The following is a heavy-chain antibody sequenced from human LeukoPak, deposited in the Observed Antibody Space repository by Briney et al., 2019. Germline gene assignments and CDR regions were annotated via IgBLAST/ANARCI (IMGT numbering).Heavy chain of an antibody. CDR2: IHTSGTT. D-gene: IGHD3-22*01. J-gene: IGHJ4*02. CDR1: GDSMRSFY. CDR3: ARALRYDSSGFDH. Sequence: PSETLSLTCTVSGDSMRSFYWSFIRQPAGKGLEWIGRIHTSGTTWYNASLKSRVAMSVDTSKNQFSLRLTSVTAADTAVYYCARALRYDSSGFDHWGQGTLVTVSS. V-gene: IGHV4-4*07.